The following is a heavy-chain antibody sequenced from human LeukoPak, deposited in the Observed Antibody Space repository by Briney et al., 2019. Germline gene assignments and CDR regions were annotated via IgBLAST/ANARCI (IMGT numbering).Heavy chain of an antibody. D-gene: IGHD6-13*01. CDR2: INGDGGSR. CDR3: ASASSHRIAAGGDY. J-gene: IGHJ4*02. Sequence: GGAPRLSLATPGFTFTTHWMHWGRQAPRKGVVLVSRINGDGGSRNYADSVKGRFTISRDNAKNTLYLQMNSLRAEDTAVYYCASASSHRIAAGGDYWGQGTLVTVSS. CDR1: GFTFTTHW. V-gene: IGHV3-74*01.